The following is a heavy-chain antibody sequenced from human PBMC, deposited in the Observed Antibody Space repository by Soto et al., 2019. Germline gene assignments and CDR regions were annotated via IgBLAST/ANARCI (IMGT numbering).Heavy chain of an antibody. CDR2: IYDSGST. V-gene: IGHV4-31*03. Sequence: QVQLKESGPGLVKPSQTLSLTCTVSGGSISSGGQYWSWIRQHPGKGLEWIGYIYDSGSTYYNPSLRSRVTRPGDTTQKQFSLKLRSVTAADTAVYYCARDAAEYYFDYWGQGTLVTVSS. CDR3: ARDAAEYYFDY. CDR1: GGSISSGGQY. J-gene: IGHJ4*02. D-gene: IGHD6-25*01.